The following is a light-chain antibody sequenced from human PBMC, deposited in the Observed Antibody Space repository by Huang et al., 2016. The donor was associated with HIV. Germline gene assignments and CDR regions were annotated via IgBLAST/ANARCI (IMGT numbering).Light chain of an antibody. CDR3: QHYHNWPPWT. J-gene: IGKJ1*01. CDR2: GAS. Sequence: EIVMTQSPPTLSVSPGERATLSCRASQSISNNLAWYQQKPGQAPRLLIHGASTRATAGPARFSASGSGTEFTLTISSLQSEDFAVYFCQHYHNWPPWTFGQGTKVEIK. CDR1: QSISNN. V-gene: IGKV3-15*01.